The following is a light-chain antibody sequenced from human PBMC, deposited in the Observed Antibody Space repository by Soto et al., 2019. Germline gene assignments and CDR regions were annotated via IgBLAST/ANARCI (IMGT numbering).Light chain of an antibody. CDR3: ASWDDSLSSPVV. CDR2: KND. Sequence: QSALTQPPSASGTPGQRVTISCSGSRLNIGANTVNWYQQLPGMAPKLLIYKNDQRPSGVPDRFSGSKSGTSASLAISGLQSEDEADYYCASWDDSLSSPVVFGGGTKLTVL. V-gene: IGLV1-44*01. CDR1: RLNIGANT. J-gene: IGLJ2*01.